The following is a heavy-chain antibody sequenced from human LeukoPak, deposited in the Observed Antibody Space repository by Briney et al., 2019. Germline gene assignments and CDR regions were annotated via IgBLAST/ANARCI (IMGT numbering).Heavy chain of an antibody. J-gene: IGHJ4*02. CDR1: GYTFTGYY. CDR3: ARGGYRLPSIGGY. V-gene: IGHV1-8*02. CDR2: MNPNSGNT. Sequence: GASVKVSCKASGYTFTGYYMHWVRQAPGQGLEWMGWMNPNSGNTGYAQKFQGRVTMTRNTSISTAYMELSSLRSEDTAVYYCARGGYRLPSIGGYWGQGTLVTVSS. D-gene: IGHD3-16*02.